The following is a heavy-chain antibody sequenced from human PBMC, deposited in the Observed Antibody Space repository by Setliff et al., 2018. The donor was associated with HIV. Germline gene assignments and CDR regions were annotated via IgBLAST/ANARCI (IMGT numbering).Heavy chain of an antibody. V-gene: IGHV1-18*01. CDR2: ISAYNANT. CDR1: GYSFSSHP. J-gene: IGHJ5*02. Sequence: ASVKVSCKTSGYSFSSHPIHWVRQAPGQRPEWMGWISAYNANTDYAQKLQGRVTMTTDTSTSTAYMELRSLRSDDTAVYYCARTSILYSSSWYVSKNWFDPWGQGTLVTVS. D-gene: IGHD6-13*01. CDR3: ARTSILYSSSWYVSKNWFDP.